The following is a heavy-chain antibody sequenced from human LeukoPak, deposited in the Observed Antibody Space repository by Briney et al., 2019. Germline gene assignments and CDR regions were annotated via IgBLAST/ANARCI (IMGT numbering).Heavy chain of an antibody. CDR1: GFTFSDYG. J-gene: IGHJ4*02. D-gene: IGHD6-19*01. CDR2: IRYDGSDE. Sequence: GGSLGLSCAASGFTFSDYGMHWARQAPGKGLEWVAFIRYDGSDEYYADSVKGRFTISRDNSKNTLYLQMNSLRAEDTAVYYCAKGGQWLAPGLDYWGQGTLVTVSS. V-gene: IGHV3-30*02. CDR3: AKGGQWLAPGLDY.